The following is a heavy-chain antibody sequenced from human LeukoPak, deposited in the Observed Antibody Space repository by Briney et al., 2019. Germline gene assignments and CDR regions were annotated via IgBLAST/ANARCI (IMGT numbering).Heavy chain of an antibody. D-gene: IGHD2-15*01. CDR2: ISLGSSTM. CDR3: ARVGNGRSWDY. Sequence: GGSLRLSCAASGFTFSSFTMNWARQVPGKGLEWISYISLGSSTMFYADSVKGRFTISRDNAKNSLYLQMNSLRDDDTAVYYCARVGNGRSWDYWGQGTLVSVSS. CDR1: GFTFSSFT. V-gene: IGHV3-48*02. J-gene: IGHJ4*02.